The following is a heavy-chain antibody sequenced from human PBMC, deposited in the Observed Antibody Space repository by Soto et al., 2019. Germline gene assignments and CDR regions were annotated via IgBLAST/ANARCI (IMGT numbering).Heavy chain of an antibody. Sequence: GASVKVSCKASGYTFTSYGISWMRQAPGQGLEWMGWISAYNGNTNYAQKLQGRVTMTTDTSTSTAYMELRSLRSDDTAVYYCARDQRPGFDRDYDFWSGYSKGGLDPWGQGTLVTVSS. CDR2: ISAYNGNT. J-gene: IGHJ5*02. CDR3: ARDQRPGFDRDYDFWSGYSKGGLDP. D-gene: IGHD3-3*01. CDR1: GYTFTSYG. V-gene: IGHV1-18*01.